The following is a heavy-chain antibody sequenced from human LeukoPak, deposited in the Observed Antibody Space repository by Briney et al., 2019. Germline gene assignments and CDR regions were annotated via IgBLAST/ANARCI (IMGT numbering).Heavy chain of an antibody. CDR3: ARVPTVTFFDY. D-gene: IGHD4-17*01. J-gene: IGHJ4*02. V-gene: IGHV3-13*01. CDR1: GFTFSSYD. CDR2: IGTAGDT. Sequence: PGGSLRLSCAASGFTFSSYDMHWVRQAPGKGLEWVSAIGTAGDTYYSGSVTGRFTISRENVKNSLYLQMNSLRAGDTAVYYCARVPTVTFFDYWGQGTLVTVSS.